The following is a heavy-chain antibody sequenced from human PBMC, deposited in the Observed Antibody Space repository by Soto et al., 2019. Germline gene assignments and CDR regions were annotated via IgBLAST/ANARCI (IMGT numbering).Heavy chain of an antibody. CDR1: GFMFSAYA. V-gene: IGHV3-30-3*01. D-gene: IGHD6-19*01. CDR3: ARDPSPCTSGWYGIDF. CDR2: MSYDGTNK. J-gene: IGHJ4*01. Sequence: GGSLRLSCTASGFMFSAYAMLWVRQAPGKGLEWVAAMSYDGTNKYYADSLKGRFTISRDNSKNTLFLQMSSLTADDSAVYYCARDPSPCTSGWYGIDFWGLGTLVTVSS.